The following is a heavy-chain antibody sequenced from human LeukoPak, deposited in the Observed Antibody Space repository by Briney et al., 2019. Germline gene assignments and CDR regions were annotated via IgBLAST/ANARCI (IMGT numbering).Heavy chain of an antibody. V-gene: IGHV3-30*18. CDR2: ISYDGSNK. J-gene: IGHJ4*02. CDR3: AKGYGFDSSGSEHYFEN. D-gene: IGHD3-22*01. Sequence: PGGSLRLSCAASRFTFSNYGIHWVRQAPGKGLEWVAVISYDGSNKYYAESVKGRFTISRDNSKNTLYLQMNSLRAEDTAVYYCAKGYGFDSSGSEHYFENWGQGILVTVSS. CDR1: RFTFSNYG.